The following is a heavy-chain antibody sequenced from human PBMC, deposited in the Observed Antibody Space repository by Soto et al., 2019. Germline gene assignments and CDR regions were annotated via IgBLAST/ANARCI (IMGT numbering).Heavy chain of an antibody. J-gene: IGHJ4*02. CDR2: IYHSGST. CDR3: ARSCGAYDFGY. CDR1: GGSISESSYY. Sequence: PSDTLSLTCSVSGGSISESSYYWGWIRQPPGKGLQWIGNIYHSGSTYYNPSLRSRVTISVETSKNQFSLKLSSVTAADTAVYYCARSCGAYDFGYWGQGTLVTVYS. V-gene: IGHV4-39*01. D-gene: IGHD4-17*01.